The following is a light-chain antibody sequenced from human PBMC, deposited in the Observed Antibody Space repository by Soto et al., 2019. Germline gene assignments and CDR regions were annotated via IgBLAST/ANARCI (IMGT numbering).Light chain of an antibody. CDR2: AAS. J-gene: IGKJ3*01. V-gene: IGKV1-39*01. Sequence: DIRVRQFLPYLYGSVGDTVTTTCLSSESIRSYLNWYQQKPGKAPNLLIYAASRLQSGVHSRFSGSGSGTDFTLTISALEPEDFATYYCQQSYNTLFSFGPGTKVDIK. CDR3: QQSYNTLFS. CDR1: ESIRSY.